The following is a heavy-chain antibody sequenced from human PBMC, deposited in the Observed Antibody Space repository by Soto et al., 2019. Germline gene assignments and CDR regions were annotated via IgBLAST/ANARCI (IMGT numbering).Heavy chain of an antibody. CDR1: GYTFTSYG. CDR2: ISAYNGNR. D-gene: IGHD2-2*01. V-gene: IGHV1-18*01. Sequence: PSVKVSCKASGYTFTSYGISGVRQAPGQGLEGVGWISAYNGNRNYAQTLPGRVTMTTDPSTSTAYMDLRSLRSEDTALYSCERRLSDIVAVKAAEYYGMAAWGKGTTVTGTS. J-gene: IGHJ6*04. CDR3: ERRLSDIVAVKAAEYYGMAA.